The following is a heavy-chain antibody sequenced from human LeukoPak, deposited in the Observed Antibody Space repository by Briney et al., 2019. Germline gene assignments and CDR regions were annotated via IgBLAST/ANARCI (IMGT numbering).Heavy chain of an antibody. CDR3: ARDLGSTPRQGYYYYYMDV. CDR1: GGTFSSYA. Sequence: SVKVSCKASGGTFSSYAISWVRQAPGQGLEWMGGIIPIFGTANYAQKFQGRVTITTDESTSTAYMELSSLRSEDTAVYYCARDLGSTPRQGYYYYYMDVWGKGTTVTVSS. CDR2: IIPIFGTA. V-gene: IGHV1-69*05. D-gene: IGHD1-26*01. J-gene: IGHJ6*03.